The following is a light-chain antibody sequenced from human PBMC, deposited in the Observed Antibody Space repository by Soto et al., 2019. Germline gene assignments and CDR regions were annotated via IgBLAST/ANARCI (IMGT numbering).Light chain of an antibody. J-gene: IGKJ1*01. CDR1: QSVLYSSNNKNY. Sequence: DIVMTQSPDSLAVSLGERATINCKSSQSVLYSSNNKNYLAWYQQKPGQPPKLPIYWASTRESGVPDRFSGSGSGTDFTLTISSLQAEDVAVYYCQQSYSTPWTFGQGTKVEIK. CDR2: WAS. V-gene: IGKV4-1*01. CDR3: QQSYSTPWT.